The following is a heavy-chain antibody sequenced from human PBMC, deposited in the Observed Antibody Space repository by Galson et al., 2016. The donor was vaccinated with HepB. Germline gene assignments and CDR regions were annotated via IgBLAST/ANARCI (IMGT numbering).Heavy chain of an antibody. V-gene: IGHV6-1*01. D-gene: IGHD2-15*01. Sequence: CAISGDSVSSQSAAWNWIRHSPSRGLEWLGRTYHMSNWYSDYAVSVKSRITINPDTSRNQFSLQLNSVTPEDTAVYYCARGHLVVPFSFYFDYWGQGSLVTVSS. CDR1: GDSVSSQSAA. CDR3: ARGHLVVPFSFYFDY. CDR2: TYHMSNWYS. J-gene: IGHJ4*02.